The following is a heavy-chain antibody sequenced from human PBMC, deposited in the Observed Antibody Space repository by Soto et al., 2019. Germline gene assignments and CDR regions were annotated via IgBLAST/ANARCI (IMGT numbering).Heavy chain of an antibody. J-gene: IGHJ6*03. D-gene: IGHD6-19*01. Sequence: GASVKVSCKASGYTFTSYGISWVRQAPGQGLEWMGWISAYNGNTNYAQKLQGRVTMTTDTSTSTAYMELRSLRSDDTAVYYCARGAPKDSSGWAYYYYMDVWGKGTTVTVSS. CDR2: ISAYNGNT. V-gene: IGHV1-18*01. CDR1: GYTFTSYG. CDR3: ARGAPKDSSGWAYYYYMDV.